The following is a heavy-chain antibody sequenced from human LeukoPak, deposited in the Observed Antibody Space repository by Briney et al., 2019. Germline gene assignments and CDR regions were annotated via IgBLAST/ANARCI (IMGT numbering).Heavy chain of an antibody. V-gene: IGHV5-51*01. CDR2: IYPGDSDT. D-gene: IGHD6-13*01. CDR3: ARLKYSSSWPFYYGMDV. J-gene: IGHJ6*02. CDR1: GYSFTSYW. Sequence: GESLKISCKGSGYSFTSYWIGWVRQMPGKGLEWMGIIYPGDSDTRYSPSFQGQVTISADKSISTAYLQWSSLKASDTAMYYCARLKYSSSWPFYYGMDVWGQGTTVTVSS.